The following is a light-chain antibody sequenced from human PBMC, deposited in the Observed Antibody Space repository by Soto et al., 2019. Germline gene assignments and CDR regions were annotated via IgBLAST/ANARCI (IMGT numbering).Light chain of an antibody. V-gene: IGKV1-9*01. Sequence: DIQLTQSPSFLSASVGDRVTITCRASQDINTYLAWYQQKPGKAPKLLIFAASTLHNGVPSRFRGSGSGTEFTVTITSLQPEDFATYYCQQRKSYPITFGQGTRLEIK. CDR2: AAS. CDR3: QQRKSYPIT. J-gene: IGKJ5*01. CDR1: QDINTY.